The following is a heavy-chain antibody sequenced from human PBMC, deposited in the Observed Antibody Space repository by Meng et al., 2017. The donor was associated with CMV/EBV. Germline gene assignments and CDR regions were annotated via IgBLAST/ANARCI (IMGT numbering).Heavy chain of an antibody. J-gene: IGHJ6*02. D-gene: IGHD5-18*01. Sequence: GGSLRLSCAASGFTFSSYSMNWVRQAPGKGLEWVSSISSSSSYIYYADSVKGRFTISRDNAKNSLYLQMNSLRAEDTAVYYCARALVDTAMVTPTYYYYGMDVWGQGTTVTVSS. CDR3: ARALVDTAMVTPTYYYYGMDV. CDR1: GFTFSSYS. V-gene: IGHV3-21*01. CDR2: ISSSSSYI.